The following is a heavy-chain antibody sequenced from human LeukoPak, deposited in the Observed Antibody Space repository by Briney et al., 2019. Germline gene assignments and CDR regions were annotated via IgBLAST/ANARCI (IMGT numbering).Heavy chain of an antibody. CDR2: ISGSDGST. CDR3: ARSNQADDY. D-gene: IGHD1-14*01. J-gene: IGHJ4*02. V-gene: IGHV3-23*01. CDR1: GFTFSSHA. Sequence: GGSLRLSCAASGFTFSSHAMSWVRQAPGKGLEWVSGISGSDGSTYYADSVKGRFTISRDNAKNTLYLQMDSLRAEDTGVYYCARSNQADDYWGQGTLVTVSS.